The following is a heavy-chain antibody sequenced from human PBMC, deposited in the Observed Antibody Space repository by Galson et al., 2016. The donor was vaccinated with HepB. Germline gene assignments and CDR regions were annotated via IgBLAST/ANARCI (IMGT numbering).Heavy chain of an antibody. CDR2: INSGATI. Sequence: SLRLSCAASGFTVSYYYMSWVRQAPGKGLEWVSVINSGATIYYADSVQGRFTISRDNSKNTLYLQMNSLRADDTAVYYCARGPDYYDSGSYFHVWGRGTMVTVSS. CDR3: ARGPDYYDSGSYFHV. V-gene: IGHV3-53*01. D-gene: IGHD3-10*01. J-gene: IGHJ3*01. CDR1: GFTVSYYY.